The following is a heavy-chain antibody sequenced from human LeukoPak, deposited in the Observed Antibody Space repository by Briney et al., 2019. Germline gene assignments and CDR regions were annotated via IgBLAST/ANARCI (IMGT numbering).Heavy chain of an antibody. V-gene: IGHV1-18*01. Sequence: ASVTVSCKASGYTFTSYGVSWVRQAPGQGLEWMGWISANNGNTNYAQKFQGRVTMTTDTSTNIAYMELRSLRSDDTAVYYCARDRAYNNDNFDYWGQGTLVTVS. CDR1: GYTFTSYG. CDR3: ARDRAYNNDNFDY. J-gene: IGHJ4*02. D-gene: IGHD3-22*01. CDR2: ISANNGNT.